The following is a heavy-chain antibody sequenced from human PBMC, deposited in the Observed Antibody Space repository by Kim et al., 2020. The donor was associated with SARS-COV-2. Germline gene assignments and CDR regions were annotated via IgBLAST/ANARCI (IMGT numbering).Heavy chain of an antibody. V-gene: IGHV3-30*18. Sequence: GGSLRLSCAASGFTFSSYGMHWVRQAPGKGLEWVAAISYDGSNQYYADSVKGRFTISRDNSKNTLYLQMNSLRAEDTAVYYCAKGGFRLVCSSTSCYARWFDTCGEGALFTVSS. D-gene: IGHD2-2*01. CDR1: GFTFSSYG. CDR2: ISYDGSNQ. CDR3: AKGGFRLVCSSTSCYARWFDT. J-gene: IGHJ5*02.